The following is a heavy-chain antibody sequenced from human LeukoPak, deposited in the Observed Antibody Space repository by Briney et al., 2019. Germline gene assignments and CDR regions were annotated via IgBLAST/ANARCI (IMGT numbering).Heavy chain of an antibody. CDR3: ARSGSRVLPAAI. J-gene: IGHJ4*02. D-gene: IGHD2-2*01. Sequence: SETLSLTCTVSGGSVSSGSYYWSWSWQPPGKGLEWIGYIYYSGSTNYNPSLKSRVTISVDTSKNQFSLKLSSVTAADTAVYYCARSGSRVLPAAIWGQGTLVTVSS. V-gene: IGHV4-61*01. CDR1: GGSVSSGSYY. CDR2: IYYSGST.